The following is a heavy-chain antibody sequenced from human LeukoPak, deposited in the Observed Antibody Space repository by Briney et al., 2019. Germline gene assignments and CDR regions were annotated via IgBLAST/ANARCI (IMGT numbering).Heavy chain of an antibody. Sequence: ASVKVSCKASGYTFTSYGISWVRQAPGQGLEWMGWISAYNGNTNYAQKLQGRVTMTTDTSTSTAYMELRSLRSDDTAVYYCARDDSIAAAAYNWFDPWGQGTLVTVSS. D-gene: IGHD6-13*01. CDR1: GYTFTSYG. CDR2: ISAYNGNT. CDR3: ARDDSIAAAAYNWFDP. J-gene: IGHJ5*02. V-gene: IGHV1-18*01.